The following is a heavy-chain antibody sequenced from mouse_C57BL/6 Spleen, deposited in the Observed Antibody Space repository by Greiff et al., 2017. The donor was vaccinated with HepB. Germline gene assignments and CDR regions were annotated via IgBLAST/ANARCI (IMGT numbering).Heavy chain of an antibody. J-gene: IGHJ2*01. D-gene: IGHD1-1*01. CDR2: IYPGDGDT. CDR1: GYAFSSYW. Sequence: QVQLQQSGAELVKPGASVKISCKASGYAFSSYWMNWVKQRPGKGLEWIGQIYPGDGDTNYNGKFKGKATLTADKSSSPAYMQLSSLTSEDSAVYFCGRGITTVGAHDYWGQGTTLTVSS. CDR3: GRGITTVGAHDY. V-gene: IGHV1-80*01.